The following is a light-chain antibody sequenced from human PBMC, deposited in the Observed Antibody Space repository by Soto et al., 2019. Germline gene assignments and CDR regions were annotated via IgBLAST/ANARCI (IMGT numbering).Light chain of an antibody. J-gene: IGKJ1*01. CDR2: DAS. CDR3: QQYASFSPA. CDR1: QSVSSY. Sequence: EIVLTQSPATLSLSPGERATLSCRASQSVSSYLAWYQQKPGQAPRLLIYDASNRATGIPARFSGSGSGTDFTLTISSLEPEDFAVYYCQQYASFSPAFGQGTKVGI. V-gene: IGKV3-11*01.